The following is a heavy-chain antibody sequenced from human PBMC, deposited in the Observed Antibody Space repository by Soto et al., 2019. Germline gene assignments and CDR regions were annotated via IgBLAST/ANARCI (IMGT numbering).Heavy chain of an antibody. Sequence: VASVKVSCKASGYTFTGYYMHWVLQAPGQGLEWMGWINPNSGGTNYAQKFQGWVTMTRDTSISTAYMELSRLRSDDTAVYYCAREGSSSVGGMDVWGQGTTVTVSS. CDR1: GYTFTGYY. V-gene: IGHV1-2*04. D-gene: IGHD1-26*01. CDR2: INPNSGGT. CDR3: AREGSSSVGGMDV. J-gene: IGHJ6*02.